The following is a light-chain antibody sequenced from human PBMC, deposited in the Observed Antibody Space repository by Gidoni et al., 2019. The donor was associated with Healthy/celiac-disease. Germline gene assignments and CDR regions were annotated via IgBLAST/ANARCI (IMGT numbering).Light chain of an antibody. CDR1: SGHSSYA. J-gene: IGLJ3*02. CDR3: QTWGTGFLWV. CDR2: LNSDGSH. Sequence: QLVLTQSPSASASLGASVKLTCTLSSGHSSYAIAWHQQQPGKGPRYLMKLNSDGSHSKGDGIPDRFSGSSSGAERYLTISSLQSEDEADYYCQTWGTGFLWVFGGGTKLTVL. V-gene: IGLV4-69*01.